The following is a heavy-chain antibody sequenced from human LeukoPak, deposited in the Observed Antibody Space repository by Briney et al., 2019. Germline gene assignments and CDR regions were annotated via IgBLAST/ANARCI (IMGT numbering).Heavy chain of an antibody. D-gene: IGHD1-26*01. J-gene: IGHJ4*02. V-gene: IGHV5-51*01. Sequence: GESLKISCQGSGYSFTNSWIGWVRQMPGKGLEWMGIIYPGDSDTRYSPSFQGQVTISADKSISTAYLQWSSLKASDTAMYYCATHASARREVGVTSWGQGTLVTVSS. CDR1: GYSFTNSW. CDR3: ATHASARREVGVTS. CDR2: IYPGDSDT.